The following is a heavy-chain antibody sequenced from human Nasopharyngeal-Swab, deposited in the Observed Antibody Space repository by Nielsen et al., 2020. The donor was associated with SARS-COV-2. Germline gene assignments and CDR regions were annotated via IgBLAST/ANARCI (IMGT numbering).Heavy chain of an antibody. CDR1: GFTFSNYA. J-gene: IGHJ6*03. V-gene: IGHV3-23*01. CDR3: AKDRDFWDPSYFYYMDV. Sequence: GESLKISCAASGFTFSNYAMTGDRQAPGKGLEWVSAIGGSGSYTWYADSVEGRFTISRDNSKNTLFLHMNNLTAEDTAVYYCAKDRDFWDPSYFYYMDVWGKGTTVTVSS. CDR2: IGGSGSYT. D-gene: IGHD3-3*01.